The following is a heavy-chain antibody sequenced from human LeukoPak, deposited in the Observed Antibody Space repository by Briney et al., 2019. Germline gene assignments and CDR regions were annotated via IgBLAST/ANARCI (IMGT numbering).Heavy chain of an antibody. CDR3: ARDPYCSSTSCHYDAFDI. V-gene: IGHV1-8*03. CDR2: MNPNSGNT. D-gene: IGHD2-2*01. CDR1: GYTFTSYD. J-gene: IGHJ3*02. Sequence: GASVKVSCKASGYTFTSYDINWVRQATGQGLEWMGWMNPNSGNTGYAQKFQGRVTITRNTSISTAYMELSSLRSEDTAVYYCARDPYCSSTSCHYDAFDIWGQGTMVTVSS.